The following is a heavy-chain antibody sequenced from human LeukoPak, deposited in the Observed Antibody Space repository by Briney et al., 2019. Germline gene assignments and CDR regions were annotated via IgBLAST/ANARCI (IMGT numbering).Heavy chain of an antibody. CDR2: IHPSGRL. D-gene: IGHD3-22*01. CDR3: SRGLDSRKLGY. Sequence: SETLSLTCTVSGASFSSGDQYWNWIRQSPGKGLEWIGSIHPSGRLYNSPSLESRVTISIDTSKNQFSLNLNSVTAADTAVYFCSRGLDSRKLGYWGQGTLVTVSS. CDR1: GASFSSGDQY. J-gene: IGHJ4*02. V-gene: IGHV4-31*03.